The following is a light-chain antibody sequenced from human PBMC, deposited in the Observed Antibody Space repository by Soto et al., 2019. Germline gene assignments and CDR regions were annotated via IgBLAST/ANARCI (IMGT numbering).Light chain of an antibody. CDR2: EAS. CDR3: QQPNSYPLT. V-gene: IGKV1-9*01. Sequence: DIQLTQSPSFLSASVGDRVTITCRASHGISSYLGWYQQKPGKAPQTLMYEASSLQSGVPSRLTGSGSGGEFPPTNSSLQREDFATSYSQQPNSYPLTFGRGTKVDIK. J-gene: IGKJ4*01. CDR1: HGISSY.